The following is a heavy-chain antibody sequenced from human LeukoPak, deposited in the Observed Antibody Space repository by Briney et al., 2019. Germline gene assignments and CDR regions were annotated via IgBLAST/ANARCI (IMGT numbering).Heavy chain of an antibody. CDR3: ARTFGVVIEDGYYFDY. V-gene: IGHV3-21*01. CDR1: GFTFSSYS. CDR2: ISSSSSYM. Sequence: PGGSLRLSCAASGFTFSSYSMNWVRQAPGKGLEWVSSISSSSSYMYYADSVKGRFTISRDNAKNSLYLQMNSLRAEDTAVYYCARTFGVVIEDGYYFDYWGQGTLVTVSS. J-gene: IGHJ4*02. D-gene: IGHD3-3*01.